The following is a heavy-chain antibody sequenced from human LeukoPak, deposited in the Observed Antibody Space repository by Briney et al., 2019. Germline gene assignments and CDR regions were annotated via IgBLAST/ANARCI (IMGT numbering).Heavy chain of an antibody. CDR3: AKDYLRDSGYYCAFDI. CDR1: GFTFSSYA. Sequence: GGSLRLSCAASGFTFSSYAMHWVRQAPGKGLEWVAVIWYDGSNKFYAESVKGRFTISRDISKNTLYLQMNSLRAEDTAVYYCAKDYLRDSGYYCAFDIWGQGTMVTVSS. V-gene: IGHV3-33*06. CDR2: IWYDGSNK. D-gene: IGHD3-22*01. J-gene: IGHJ3*02.